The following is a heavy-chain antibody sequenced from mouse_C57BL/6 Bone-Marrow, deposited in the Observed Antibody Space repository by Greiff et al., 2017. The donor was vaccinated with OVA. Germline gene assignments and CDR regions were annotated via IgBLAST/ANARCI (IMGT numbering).Heavy chain of an antibody. CDR1: GYTFTSYW. CDR2: IDPSDSYT. D-gene: IGHD1-1*01. CDR3: ARRHGSSPYYFDY. V-gene: IGHV1-50*01. Sequence: VQLQQSGAELVKPGASVKLSCKASGYTFTSYWMQWVKQRPGQGLEWIGEIDPSDSYTNYNQKFKGKATLTVDTSSSPAYMQLSSLTSEDSAVYYCARRHGSSPYYFDYWGQGTTLTVSS. J-gene: IGHJ2*01.